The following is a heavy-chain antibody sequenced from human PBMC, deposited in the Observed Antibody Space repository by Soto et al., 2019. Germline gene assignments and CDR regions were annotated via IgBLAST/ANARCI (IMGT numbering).Heavy chain of an antibody. V-gene: IGHV3-9*01. Sequence: ESGGRLVQPGRSLRLSCVGTGLNFDDFAMHWVRQAPGKGLEWVSGITWNSRVLAYADSVKGRFTISRDNARNSLHLQMDSLRDEDTALYYCAKGRYDFWSPYYFDSWGQGTLVTVSS. CDR1: GLNFDDFA. CDR2: ITWNSRVL. CDR3: AKGRYDFWSPYYFDS. J-gene: IGHJ4*02. D-gene: IGHD3-3*01.